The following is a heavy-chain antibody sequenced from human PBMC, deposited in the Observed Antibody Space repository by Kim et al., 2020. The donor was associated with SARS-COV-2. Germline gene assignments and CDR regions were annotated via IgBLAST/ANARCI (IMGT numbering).Heavy chain of an antibody. CDR1: GGSISSSSYY. CDR2: IYYSGST. J-gene: IGHJ4*02. CDR3: ARLHSSGWHFDY. D-gene: IGHD6-19*01. V-gene: IGHV4-39*01. Sequence: SETLSLTCTVSGGSISSSSYYWGWIRQPPGKGLEWIGSIYYSGSTYYNPSLKSRVTISVDTSKNQFSLKLSSVTAADTAVYYCARLHSSGWHFDYWGQGT.